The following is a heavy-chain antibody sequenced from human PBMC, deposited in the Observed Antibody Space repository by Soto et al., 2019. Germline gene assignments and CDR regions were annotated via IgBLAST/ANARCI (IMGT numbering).Heavy chain of an antibody. CDR2: ILYVAST. CDR1: GGSIRSYY. Sequence: KPSETLSLTCTVSGGSIRSYYWTCIQQPPGKGLEGLGDILYVASTFYNPSLKSPVTISIHTSKSQFSLQLASVTAADTAVYYCARGAADTAMVDYWGQGTMVTVYS. CDR3: ARGAADTAMVDY. D-gene: IGHD5-18*01. J-gene: IGHJ4*02. V-gene: IGHV4-59*01.